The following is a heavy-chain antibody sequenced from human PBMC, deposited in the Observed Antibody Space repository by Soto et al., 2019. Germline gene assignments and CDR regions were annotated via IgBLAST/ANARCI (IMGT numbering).Heavy chain of an antibody. Sequence: QVQLVESGGGLVKPGGSLRLSCAASGFTFGAYYMSWIRQAPGKGLEWVSYISSSGSSTYYVDSVRGRFTISRDNAKNSLYLQMDSLGAEDTAVYYCARAAAARPAAWYGGQGTLVTVSS. CDR1: GFTFGAYY. CDR2: ISSSGSST. V-gene: IGHV3-11*01. J-gene: IGHJ4*02. D-gene: IGHD6-6*01. CDR3: ARAAAARPAAWY.